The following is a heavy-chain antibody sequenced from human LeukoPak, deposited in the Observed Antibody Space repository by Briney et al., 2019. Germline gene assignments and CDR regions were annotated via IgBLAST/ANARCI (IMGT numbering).Heavy chain of an antibody. V-gene: IGHV3-30-3*01. Sequence: GRSLRLSCAASGFTFSSYAMRWVRQAPGKRLEWVAVISYDGSNKYYADSVKGRFTISRDKSKNTLYLQMNSLRAEDTAVYYCARDVGLRFLEWLFDYWGQGTLVTVSS. CDR1: GFTFSSYA. CDR2: ISYDGSNK. J-gene: IGHJ4*02. D-gene: IGHD3-3*01. CDR3: ARDVGLRFLEWLFDY.